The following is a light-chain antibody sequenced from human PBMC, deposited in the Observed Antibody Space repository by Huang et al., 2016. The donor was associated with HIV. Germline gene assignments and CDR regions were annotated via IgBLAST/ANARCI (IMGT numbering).Light chain of an antibody. J-gene: IGKJ1*01. CDR1: QTITWW. Sequence: DIQMTQSPSTLSASIGDRVTITCRASQTITWWLAWYQQKPGKAPQVLIYKAASLESGVPSRFIGSGSGTEFTLTISSPQPDDFATYYCQQYNAYPWTFGQGTKVEI. V-gene: IGKV1-5*03. CDR3: QQYNAYPWT. CDR2: KAA.